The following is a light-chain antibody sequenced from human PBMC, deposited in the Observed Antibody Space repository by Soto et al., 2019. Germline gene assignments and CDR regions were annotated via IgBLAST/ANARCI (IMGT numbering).Light chain of an antibody. V-gene: IGKV3-15*01. CDR3: QRYNNWPPWT. J-gene: IGKJ1*01. Sequence: ILMTQSPATLSVSPGERATISCRASQSISNNLAWYQQKPGQAPRLLIYAASTMATGIPARFSGSGSGTEFNLTISSLQSEDVAVYYCQRYNNWPPWTFGQGTKVEIK. CDR2: AAS. CDR1: QSISNN.